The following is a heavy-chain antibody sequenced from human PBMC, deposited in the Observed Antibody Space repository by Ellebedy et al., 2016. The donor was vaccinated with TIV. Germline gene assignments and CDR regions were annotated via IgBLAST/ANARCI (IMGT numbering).Heavy chain of an antibody. CDR3: ARHGPHARYGDYGAFDS. CDR2: VHSSGST. V-gene: IGHV4-59*08. J-gene: IGHJ3*02. Sequence: MPSETLSLTCTVSGGSINNNYWSWFRQIPGEGLEWIGYVHSSGSTMYHPSPSSRATISVDTSKNQFSLKVHSVTAADTAVFYCARHGPHARYGDYGAFDSWGLGTMVTVSS. CDR1: GGSINNNY. D-gene: IGHD4-17*01.